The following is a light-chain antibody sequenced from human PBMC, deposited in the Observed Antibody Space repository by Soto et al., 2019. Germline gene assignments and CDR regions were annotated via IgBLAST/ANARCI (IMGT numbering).Light chain of an antibody. CDR1: QSVSSNY. J-gene: IGKJ2*01. Sequence: EIVLTQSPGTLSLSPGERATLSCRASQSVSSNYLVWYQQKPGQAPRLLIYGASSRATGIPDRFSGSGSGTDFTLTISRLEPEDFAVYYCRQYGGSPVYTFGQGTKLEIK. V-gene: IGKV3-20*01. CDR3: RQYGGSPVYT. CDR2: GAS.